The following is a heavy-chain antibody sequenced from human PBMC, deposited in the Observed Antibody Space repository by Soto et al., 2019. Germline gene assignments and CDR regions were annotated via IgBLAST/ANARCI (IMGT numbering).Heavy chain of an antibody. CDR1: GVTFSSYG. D-gene: IGHD2-15*01. CDR2: IIPIFGTA. Sequence: SVKVSCKASGVTFSSYGISWVRQAPGQGLEWMGGIIPIFGTANYAQKFQGRVTITADKSTSTAYMELSSLRSEDTAVYYCARSRPVAATGEYYYYGMDVWGQGTTVTVSS. J-gene: IGHJ6*02. CDR3: ARSRPVAATGEYYYYGMDV. V-gene: IGHV1-69*06.